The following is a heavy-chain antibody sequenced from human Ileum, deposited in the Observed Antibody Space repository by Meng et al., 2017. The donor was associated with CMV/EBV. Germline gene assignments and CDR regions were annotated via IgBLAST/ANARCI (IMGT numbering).Heavy chain of an antibody. CDR1: GDPLTSFY. CDR3: ARGPGGFGDFNFDY. J-gene: IGHJ4*02. V-gene: IGHV4-4*07. D-gene: IGHD3-16*01. CDR2: IYHGGST. Sequence: QVRLKESRPGLLKPPEPLSLTGTVSGDPLTSFYWSWIRQAAGKALEWIGRIYHGGSTNYNPSLKSRVTLSVDTSKNQFSMRLTSVTAADTAVYYCARGPGGFGDFNFDYWGQGTLVTVSS.